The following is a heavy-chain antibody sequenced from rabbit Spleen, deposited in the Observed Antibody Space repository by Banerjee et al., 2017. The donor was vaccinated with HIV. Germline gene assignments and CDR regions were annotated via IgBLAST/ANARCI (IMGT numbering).Heavy chain of an antibody. CDR1: GFSFSSSYW. V-gene: IGHV1S40*01. D-gene: IGHD4-2*01. CDR2: IYAGDGNT. CDR3: ARGAYAGVGGADYDYYFNL. J-gene: IGHJ4*01. Sequence: QSLEESGGDLVKPGASLTLTCTASGFSFSSSYWICWVRQAPGKGLEWIACIYAGDGNTYYASWAKGRFTISKTSSTTVTLQMTSLTAADTATYFCARGAYAGVGGADYDYYFNLWGPGTLVTVS.